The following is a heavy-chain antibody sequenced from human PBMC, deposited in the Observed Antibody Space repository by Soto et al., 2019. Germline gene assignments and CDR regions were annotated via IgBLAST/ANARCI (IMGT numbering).Heavy chain of an antibody. D-gene: IGHD5-18*01. J-gene: IGHJ6*02. CDR1: GGSISSGGYY. CDR3: ARDRDTAGYYGMDV. CDR2: IYYSGST. V-gene: IGHV4-31*03. Sequence: PSETLSLTCTVPGGSISSGGYYWSWIRQHPGKGLEWIGYIYYSGSTYYNPSLKSRVTISVDTSKNQFSLKLSSVTAADTAVYYCARDRDTAGYYGMDVWGQGTTVTVSS.